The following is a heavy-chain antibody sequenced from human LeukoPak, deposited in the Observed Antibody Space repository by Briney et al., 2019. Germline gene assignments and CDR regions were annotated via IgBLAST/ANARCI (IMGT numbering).Heavy chain of an antibody. V-gene: IGHV3-48*01. Sequence: GGSLRLSCAASGFTFSSYSMNWVRQAPGKGLEWVSYISSSSSTIYYADSVKGRFTISRDNAKNSLYLQMNSLRAEDTAVYYCARDEATVAHPFDYWGQGTLVTVSS. CDR3: ARDEATVAHPFDY. CDR2: ISSSSSTI. D-gene: IGHD4-23*01. J-gene: IGHJ4*02. CDR1: GFTFSSYS.